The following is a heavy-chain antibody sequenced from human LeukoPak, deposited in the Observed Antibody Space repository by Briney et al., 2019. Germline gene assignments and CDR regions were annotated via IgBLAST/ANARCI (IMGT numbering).Heavy chain of an antibody. Sequence: GGSLRLSCAASGFNASIYWMHWVRQAPGKGLVWVSRINSDGSRRMYADSVKGRFTISRDNAKNTQYLQMNSLRAEDTATYFCTRGGYCGADNCYSGGDYFDPWGQGTLVTVSS. V-gene: IGHV3-74*03. D-gene: IGHD2-15*01. CDR2: INSDGSRR. J-gene: IGHJ5*02. CDR1: GFNASIYW. CDR3: TRGGYCGADNCYSGGDYFDP.